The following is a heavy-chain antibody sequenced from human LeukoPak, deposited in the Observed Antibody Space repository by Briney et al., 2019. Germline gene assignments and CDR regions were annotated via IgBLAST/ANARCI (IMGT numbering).Heavy chain of an antibody. CDR1: GFTFSSYA. CDR2: ISGSGVST. D-gene: IGHD3-10*01. J-gene: IGHJ4*02. CDR3: AGDIGPLWFGD. Sequence: GGSLRLSCAASGFTFSSYAMGWVRQAPGKGLEWVSAISGSGVSTHYADSVEGRFTISRGNSKNTVYLQMNSLRAEDTAVYYCAGDIGPLWFGDWGQGTLVTVSS. V-gene: IGHV3-23*01.